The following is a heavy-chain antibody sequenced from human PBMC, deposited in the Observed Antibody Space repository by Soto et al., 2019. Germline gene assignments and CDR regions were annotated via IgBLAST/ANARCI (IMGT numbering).Heavy chain of an antibody. J-gene: IGHJ4*02. D-gene: IGHD2-21*01. CDR1: GFSVNAYS. Sequence: EEHLVESGGRLVQSGGSLRLSCTASGFSVNAYSVNWVRQAPGMGLEWISYISSTGDLILYADSVKGRFTIARDIAKNSLYLQMDSLRDEDTAVYYCATWAIAVGGEGYWGQGTLVTVSS. V-gene: IGHV3-48*02. CDR3: ATWAIAVGGEGY. CDR2: ISSTGDLI.